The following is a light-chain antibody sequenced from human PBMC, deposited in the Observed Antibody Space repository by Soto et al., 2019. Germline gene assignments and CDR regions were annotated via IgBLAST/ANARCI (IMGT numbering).Light chain of an antibody. V-gene: IGLV2-14*01. CDR1: SSDVGGYND. J-gene: IGLJ1*01. Sequence: QSALTQPASVSGSPGQSITISCTGTSSDVGGYNDVSWYQQHPGKAPKLIIYDVSNRPSGVSNRFSGSKSGNTASLTISGLQAEDEADYYCSSYTSSSTRLYVFGTGTKLTVL. CDR3: SSYTSSSTRLYV. CDR2: DVS.